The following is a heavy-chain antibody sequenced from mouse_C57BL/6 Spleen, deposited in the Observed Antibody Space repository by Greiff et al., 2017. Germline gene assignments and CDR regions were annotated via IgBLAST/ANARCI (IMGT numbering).Heavy chain of an antibody. CDR1: GYTFTSYW. CDR2: INPSSGYT. V-gene: IGHV1-7*01. J-gene: IGHJ3*01. CDR3: ARSGDGYYAWFAY. D-gene: IGHD2-3*01. Sequence: VQLQQSGAELAKPGASVKLSCKASGYTFTSYWMPWVKQRPGQGLEWIGYINPSSGYTKYNQKFKDKATLTADKSSSTAYMQLSSLTYEDSAVYYCARSGDGYYAWFAYWGQGTLVTVSA.